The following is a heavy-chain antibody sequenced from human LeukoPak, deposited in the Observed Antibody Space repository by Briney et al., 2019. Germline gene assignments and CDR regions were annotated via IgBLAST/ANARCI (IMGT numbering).Heavy chain of an antibody. V-gene: IGHV3-23*01. D-gene: IGHD5-12*01. Sequence: GGSLRLSCAASGFTFSSYAMSWVRQAPGKGLEWVSAISGSGGSTYYAGSVKGRFTISRDNSKNTLYLQMNSLRAEDTAVYYCAKSVGIVATGNDAFDIWGQGTMVTVSS. CDR1: GFTFSSYA. CDR3: AKSVGIVATGNDAFDI. CDR2: ISGSGGST. J-gene: IGHJ3*02.